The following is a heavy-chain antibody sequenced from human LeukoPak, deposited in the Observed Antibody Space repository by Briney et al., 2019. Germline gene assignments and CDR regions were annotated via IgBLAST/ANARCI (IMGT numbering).Heavy chain of an antibody. CDR1: GFTFSIYW. D-gene: IGHD2-2*01. CDR3: ARDQGLYCSSTSCPTLGHFDY. CDR2: INSDGSST. Sequence: PGGSLRLSCAASGFTFSIYWMHWVRQAPGKGLVWVSRINSDGSSTSYADSVRGRFTISRDNAKNTLYLQMNSLRAEDTAVYYCARDQGLYCSSTSCPTLGHFDYWGQGTLVTVSS. V-gene: IGHV3-74*01. J-gene: IGHJ4*02.